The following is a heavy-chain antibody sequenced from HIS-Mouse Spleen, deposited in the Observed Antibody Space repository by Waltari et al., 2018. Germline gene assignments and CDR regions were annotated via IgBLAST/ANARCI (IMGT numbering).Heavy chain of an antibody. Sequence: QVQLQQWGAGLLKPSETLSLTCAVYGGSFSGYYWSWIRQPPGKGLEWIGEINHSGSTNSNPSLKSRVTIAVDTSKNQFSLKLSSVTAADTAVYYCARGRSPATVTIGYYFDYWGQGTLVTVSS. CDR2: INHSGST. J-gene: IGHJ4*02. D-gene: IGHD4-17*01. V-gene: IGHV4-34*01. CDR1: GGSFSGYY. CDR3: ARGRSPATVTIGYYFDY.